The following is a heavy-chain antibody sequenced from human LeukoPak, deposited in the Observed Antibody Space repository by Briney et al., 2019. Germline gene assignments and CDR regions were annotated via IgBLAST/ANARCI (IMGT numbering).Heavy chain of an antibody. J-gene: IGHJ4*02. D-gene: IGHD5-24*01. CDR1: GGSISSSSYY. V-gene: IGHV4-39*02. CDR3: AKDRGRWLQSASSYFDY. CDR2: IYYSGST. Sequence: SETLSLTCTVSGGSISSSSYYWGWIRQPPGKGLEWIGSIYYSGSTYYNPSLKSRVTISVDTSKNQFSLKLSSVTAADTAVYYGAKDRGRWLQSASSYFDYWGQGTLVTVSS.